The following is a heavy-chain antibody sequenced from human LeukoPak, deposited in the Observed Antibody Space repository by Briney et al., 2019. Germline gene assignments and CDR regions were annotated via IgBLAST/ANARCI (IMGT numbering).Heavy chain of an antibody. Sequence: PSETLSLTCAVYGGSFSGYSWNWIRQPPVKGLEWIGEINHSGGTNYNPSLKSRVTISVDTSKKQFSLKLSSVTAADTAVYYCARHFYDSSGFLDYWGQGTLVTVSS. D-gene: IGHD3-22*01. CDR2: INHSGGT. CDR3: ARHFYDSSGFLDY. V-gene: IGHV4-34*01. CDR1: GGSFSGYS. J-gene: IGHJ4*02.